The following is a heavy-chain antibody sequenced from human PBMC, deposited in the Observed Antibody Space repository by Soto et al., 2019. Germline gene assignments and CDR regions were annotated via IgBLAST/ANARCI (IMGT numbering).Heavy chain of an antibody. CDR2: INPNSGGT. CDR1: GYTFTGYY. CDR3: SREGIGIAVAGNGNYYYYGMDV. Sequence: ASVKVSCKASGYTFTGYYMHWVRQAPGQGLEWMGWINPNSGGTNYAQKFQGWVTMTRDTSISTAYMELSRLRSDDTAVYYCSREGIGIAVAGNGNYYYYGMDVWGQGTTVTVSS. J-gene: IGHJ6*02. D-gene: IGHD6-13*01. V-gene: IGHV1-2*04.